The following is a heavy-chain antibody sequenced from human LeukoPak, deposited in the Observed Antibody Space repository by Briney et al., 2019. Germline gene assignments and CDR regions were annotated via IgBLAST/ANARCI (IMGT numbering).Heavy chain of an antibody. CDR2: IYHSGFT. Sequence: SETLSLTCTVSGGSISGYYWSWLRQHPGKGLEWIGYIYHSGFTDYNPSLRSRVTIAVDTSRNQFSLKLTSATAADTAMYYCARDQRCSRFDGGCDQWYFDLWGRGSLVTVSS. J-gene: IGHJ2*01. CDR1: GGSISGYY. V-gene: IGHV4-59*01. CDR3: ARDQRCSRFDGGCDQWYFDL. D-gene: IGHD5-12*01.